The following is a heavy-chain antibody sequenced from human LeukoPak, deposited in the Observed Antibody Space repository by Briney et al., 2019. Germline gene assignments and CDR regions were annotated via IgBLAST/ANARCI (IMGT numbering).Heavy chain of an antibody. D-gene: IGHD4-11*01. CDR1: GFTFSSYS. V-gene: IGHV3-21*01. CDR2: ISSSSSYI. J-gene: IGHJ6*02. CDR3: ATYQGSTVFGMDV. Sequence: GGSLRLSCAASGFTFSSYSMNWVRQAPGKGLEWVSSISSSSSYIYYADSVKGRFTISRDNAKNSLYLQMNSLRAEDTAVYYCATYQGSTVFGMDVWGQGTTVTVSS.